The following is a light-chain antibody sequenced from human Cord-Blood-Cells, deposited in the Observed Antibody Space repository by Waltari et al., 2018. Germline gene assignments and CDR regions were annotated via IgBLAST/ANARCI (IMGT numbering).Light chain of an antibody. J-gene: IGKJ2*03. CDR3: QQYGSSPMYS. CDR1: QSVSSSY. Sequence: EIVLTQSPGTLSLSQGERATLSCRASQSVSSSYLAWYQQKPGQAPRLLIYGASSRATGIPDRFSGSGSGTDFTLTISILEPEDFAVYYCQQYGSSPMYSFGQGTKLEIK. CDR2: GAS. V-gene: IGKV3-20*01.